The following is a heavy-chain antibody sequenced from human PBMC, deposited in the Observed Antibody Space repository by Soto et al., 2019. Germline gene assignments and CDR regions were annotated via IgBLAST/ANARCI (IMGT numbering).Heavy chain of an antibody. J-gene: IGHJ6*02. V-gene: IGHV5-51*01. CDR3: ARLSRYYDFWSGQEDYYYYYGMDV. CDR1: GYSFTSYW. D-gene: IGHD3-3*01. Sequence: PGASLKISCKGSGYSFTSYWIGWVRQMPGKGLEWMGIIYPGDSDTRYSPSFQGQVTISADKSISTAYLQWSSLKASDTAMYYRARLSRYYDFWSGQEDYYYYYGMDVWGQGTTVTAP. CDR2: IYPGDSDT.